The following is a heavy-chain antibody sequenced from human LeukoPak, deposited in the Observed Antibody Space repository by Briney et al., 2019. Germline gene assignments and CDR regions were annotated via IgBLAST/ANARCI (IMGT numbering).Heavy chain of an antibody. V-gene: IGHV1-8*01. J-gene: IGHJ6*02. CDR3: ASQPYYDILTGYYEYYGMDV. CDR1: GYTFTSYD. D-gene: IGHD3-9*01. CDR2: MNPNSGNT. Sequence: ASVKVSCKASGYTFTSYDINWVRQATGQGLKWMGWMNPNSGNTGYAQKFQGRVTMTRNTSISTAYMELSSLRSEDTAVYYCASQPYYDILTGYYEYYGMDVWGQGTTVTVSS.